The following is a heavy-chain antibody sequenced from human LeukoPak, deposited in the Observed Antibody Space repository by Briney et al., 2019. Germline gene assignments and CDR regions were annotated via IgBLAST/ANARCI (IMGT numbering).Heavy chain of an antibody. CDR2: ILPIFGTA. CDR1: GGTFSNYA. Sequence: GASVKVSCKASGGTFSNYAISLVRQAPGQGLEWMGGILPIFGTANYAQKFQGRVTITADESTSTAYMELSSLRSEDTAVYYCARDRGSSWPLSWFDPWGQGTLVTVSS. CDR3: ARDRGSSWPLSWFDP. V-gene: IGHV1-69*01. J-gene: IGHJ5*02. D-gene: IGHD6-13*01.